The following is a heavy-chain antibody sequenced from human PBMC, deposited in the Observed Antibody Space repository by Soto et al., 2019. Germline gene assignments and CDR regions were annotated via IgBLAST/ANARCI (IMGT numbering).Heavy chain of an antibody. CDR2: INGARGDST. Sequence: EMQLLESGGGLVQPGGSLTLSCAASGFTFVNYAMSWVRQAPGKGLEWVSDINGARGDSTYYADSVSGRFTISRDNSKKTVYLQMNSLRAEDTAVYYCARGGNWGSEVTLFDYWGQGTLVTVSS. V-gene: IGHV3-23*01. J-gene: IGHJ4*02. CDR1: GFTFVNYA. CDR3: ARGGNWGSEVTLFDY. D-gene: IGHD7-27*01.